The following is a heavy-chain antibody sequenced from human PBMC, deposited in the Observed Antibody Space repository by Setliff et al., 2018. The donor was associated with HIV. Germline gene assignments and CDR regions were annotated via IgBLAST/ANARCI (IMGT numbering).Heavy chain of an antibody. Sequence: ASVKVSCKASGYTFTIYSINWVRQAPGQGLEWMGSISGYNGNTNYAQKFQGRVTMTTDTSTSTAYMELRSLRSDDTAVYYFARGSSSIAAAYPDALDIWGQGTMVTVSS. CDR2: ISGYNGNT. CDR1: GYTFTIYS. J-gene: IGHJ3*02. V-gene: IGHV1-18*01. CDR3: ARGSSSIAAAYPDALDI. D-gene: IGHD6-13*01.